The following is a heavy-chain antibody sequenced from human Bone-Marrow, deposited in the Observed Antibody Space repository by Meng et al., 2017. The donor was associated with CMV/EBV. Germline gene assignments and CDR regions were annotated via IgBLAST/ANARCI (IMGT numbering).Heavy chain of an antibody. V-gene: IGHV1-69*05. CDR2: IIPIFGTA. Sequence: SVKVSCKASGGTFSSYAISWVRQAPGQGLEWMGGIIPIFGTANYAQKFQGRVTITTDESTSTAYMELSSLRSEDTAVYYCARSRSWDGLYYYYGMDVWGQGTTVTVSS. CDR1: GGTFSSYA. D-gene: IGHD6-13*01. CDR3: ARSRSWDGLYYYYGMDV. J-gene: IGHJ6*02.